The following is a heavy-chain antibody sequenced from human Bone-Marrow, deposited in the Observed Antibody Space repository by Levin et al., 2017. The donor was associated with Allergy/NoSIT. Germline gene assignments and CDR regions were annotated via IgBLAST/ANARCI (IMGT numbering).Heavy chain of an antibody. D-gene: IGHD1-26*01. CDR1: GGSFTPYY. J-gene: IGHJ4*02. CDR2: IKHTGST. Sequence: PSETLSLTCAVHGGSFTPYYWTWVRQPPGKGLEWIGEIKHTGSTTYNPSLKSRVTMSIDPSKNEFSLHLTSVTAADTSLYYCARGAGVVGAVDLDYWGQGTLVTVSS. CDR3: ARGAGVVGAVDLDY. V-gene: IGHV4-34*01.